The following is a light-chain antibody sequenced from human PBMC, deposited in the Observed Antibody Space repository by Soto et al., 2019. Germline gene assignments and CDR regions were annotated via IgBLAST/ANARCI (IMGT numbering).Light chain of an antibody. CDR2: GTS. Sequence: EIVLTQSPGTLSLSPGERATLSCRTSQSVTTSYLAWYQQKPGQAPRLLIYGTSNRATGIPDRFSGSGSATDSTLTISRLEPEDFAVYYCHQYGDSPQTFGQGTKVDIK. CDR1: QSVTTSY. V-gene: IGKV3-20*01. J-gene: IGKJ1*01. CDR3: HQYGDSPQT.